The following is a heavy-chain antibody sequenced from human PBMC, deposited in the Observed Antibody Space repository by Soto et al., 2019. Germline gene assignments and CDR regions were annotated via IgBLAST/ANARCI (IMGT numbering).Heavy chain of an antibody. D-gene: IGHD3-10*01. CDR3: ARGGARGNWFDP. CDR1: GGSISSGDYY. J-gene: IGHJ5*02. CDR2: IYYSGST. Sequence: PSETLSLTCTVSGGSISSGDYYWSWIRQPPGKGLEWIGYIYYSGSTYYNPSLKSRVTISVDTSKNQFSLKLSSVTAADTAVYYCARGGARGNWFDPWGQGTLVTVSS. V-gene: IGHV4-30-4*01.